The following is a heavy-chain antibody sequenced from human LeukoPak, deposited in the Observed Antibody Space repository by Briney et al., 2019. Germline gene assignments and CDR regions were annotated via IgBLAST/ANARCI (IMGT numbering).Heavy chain of an antibody. Sequence: GASVKVSCKVSGKTLSDLSIHWLRQPPGKGLEWLGGSDPEDGERIYAQMFQGRVTMTEDTSIDTAYMELSSLRSEDTAVYYCVTGFTTMAVDYFDYWGQGTLVTASP. J-gene: IGHJ4*02. D-gene: IGHD5-18*01. CDR2: SDPEDGER. CDR1: GKTLSDLS. V-gene: IGHV1-24*01. CDR3: VTGFTTMAVDYFDY.